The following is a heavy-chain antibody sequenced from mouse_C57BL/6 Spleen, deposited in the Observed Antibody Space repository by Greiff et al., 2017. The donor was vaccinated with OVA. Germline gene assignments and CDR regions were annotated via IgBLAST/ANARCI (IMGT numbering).Heavy chain of an antibody. CDR2: ISRGSSTT. V-gene: IGHV5-17*01. D-gene: IGHD4-1*01. Sequence: EVKLVESGGGLVKPGGSLQLSCAASGFTISDYGMHWVRQAPEKGLEWVAYISRGSSTTYYADTVQGRFTISRDNAKNTLFLQMTSLRSDDTAMYYCASNCHCYFDVWGTGTTVTVSS. J-gene: IGHJ1*03. CDR1: GFTISDYG. CDR3: ASNCHCYFDV.